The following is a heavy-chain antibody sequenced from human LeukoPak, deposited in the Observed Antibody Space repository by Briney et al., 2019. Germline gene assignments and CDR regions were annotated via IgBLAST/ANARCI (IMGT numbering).Heavy chain of an antibody. V-gene: IGHV3-33*01. CDR3: ARGGGLGWLQVSYYFDY. Sequence: GGSLRLSCAASGFTFSYYGMHWVRQAPGKGLEWLAVIWSDGSNKYYADSAKGRFTISRDNSKNTLYLQMNSLRAEDTAVYYCARGGGLGWLQVSYYFDYWGQGTLVTVSS. J-gene: IGHJ4*02. D-gene: IGHD5-24*01. CDR2: IWSDGSNK. CDR1: GFTFSYYG.